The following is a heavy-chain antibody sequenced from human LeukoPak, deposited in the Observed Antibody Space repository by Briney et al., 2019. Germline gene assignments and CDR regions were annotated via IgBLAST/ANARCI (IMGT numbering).Heavy chain of an antibody. D-gene: IGHD2-2*01. CDR3: ARGYCSSTSCHYYFDY. J-gene: IGHJ4*02. CDR2: ISGSGGST. Sequence: GGSLRLSCAASGFTFSSYAMSWVRQAPGKGLEWVSAISGSGGSTYYADSVKGRFTISRDNSKNTLYLQMNSLRAEDTAVYYCARGYCSSTSCHYYFDYWGQGTLVTVSS. CDR1: GFTFSSYA. V-gene: IGHV3-23*01.